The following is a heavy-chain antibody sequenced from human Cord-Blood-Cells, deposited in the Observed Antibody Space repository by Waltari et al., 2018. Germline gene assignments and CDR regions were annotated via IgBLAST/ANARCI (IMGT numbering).Heavy chain of an antibody. CDR1: GYAFTSYG. J-gene: IGHJ6*02. Sequence: QVQLVQSGAEVKKPGASVKVSCKASGYAFTSYGLSWARQAPGQGLVGLGWLGANNDNTNKAQKLQGRVTMTTDTSTSTAYMGLGSLRAYDTAVYYCASCGGDCYCYYYGMDVWGQGTTVTVSS. CDR3: ASCGGDCYCYYYGMDV. D-gene: IGHD2-21*01. V-gene: IGHV1-18*01. CDR2: LGANNDNT.